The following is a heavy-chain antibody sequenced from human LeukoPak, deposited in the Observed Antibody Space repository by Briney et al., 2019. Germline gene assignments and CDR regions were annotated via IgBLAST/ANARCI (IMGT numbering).Heavy chain of an antibody. CDR1: GFTLSTYE. Sequence: GGSLRLSCAASGFTLSTYEMSWVRQAPGKGLEWVSNINSDGGTIYYADSVRGRFTISRDTAKNSLDLQMNSLRVEDTAIYYCARRDHIAGRLDYWGQGTLVTVSS. CDR3: ARRDHIAGRLDY. V-gene: IGHV3-48*03. D-gene: IGHD6-6*01. CDR2: INSDGGTI. J-gene: IGHJ4*02.